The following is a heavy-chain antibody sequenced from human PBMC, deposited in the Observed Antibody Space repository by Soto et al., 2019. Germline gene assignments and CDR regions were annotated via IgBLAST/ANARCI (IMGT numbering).Heavy chain of an antibody. V-gene: IGHV1-18*01. CDR1: GYSFSRYG. Sequence: ASVKVSCKASGYSFSRYGISWVRQAPGQGLEWMGWISAYNENTKYAQKFQGRVTMTTDTSTSTAYMELRSLTSDDTAMYYCAREGFCSSGSCALYSHDFFGMDVWGQGTTVTVS. CDR3: AREGFCSSGSCALYSHDFFGMDV. D-gene: IGHD2-15*01. CDR2: ISAYNENT. J-gene: IGHJ6*02.